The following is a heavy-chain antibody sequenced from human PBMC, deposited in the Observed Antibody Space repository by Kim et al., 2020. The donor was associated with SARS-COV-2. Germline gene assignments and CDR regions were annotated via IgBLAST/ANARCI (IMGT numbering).Heavy chain of an antibody. CDR1: GGSISSYY. J-gene: IGHJ6*02. CDR2: IYYSGTT. Sequence: SETLSLTCNVSGGSISSYYWSWIRQPPGKGLEWIGNIYYSGTTNYSPSLKSRVTMSVDTSKNQYSLKLNSVTAADTAVYYCARDRGSGWYNSVDVWGQGTTVIVSS. D-gene: IGHD6-19*01. V-gene: IGHV4-59*01. CDR3: ARDRGSGWYNSVDV.